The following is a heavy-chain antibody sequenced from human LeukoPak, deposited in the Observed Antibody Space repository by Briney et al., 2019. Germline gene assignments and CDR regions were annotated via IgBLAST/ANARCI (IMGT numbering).Heavy chain of an antibody. D-gene: IGHD4-17*01. CDR3: ARGLRPAFDI. CDR1: GFTFSDYS. J-gene: IGHJ3*02. V-gene: IGHV3-74*01. CDR2: INSDGTGI. Sequence: PGGSLRLSCAASGFTFSDYSMNWVRQAPGKGLEWVARINSDGTGIIYAESVKGRFTISRDNAKNSLYLQMNSLRAEDTAVYYCARGLRPAFDIWGQGTMVTVSS.